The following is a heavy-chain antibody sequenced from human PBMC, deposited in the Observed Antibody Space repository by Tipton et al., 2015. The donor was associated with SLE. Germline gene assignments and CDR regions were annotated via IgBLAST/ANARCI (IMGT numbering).Heavy chain of an antibody. D-gene: IGHD1-26*01. Sequence: QSGPEVKKPGSSVKVSCKASGGTFSRYSFSWVRQAPGQGPEWMGGIIPLFGTANYAQKFQDIVTITADESTNTVYMELSSLRSEDADLYYCAREGGAVVGGGPYDSWGQGPRVTVP. CDR1: GGTFSRYS. CDR2: IIPLFGTA. V-gene: IGHV1-69*01. J-gene: IGHJ4*02. CDR3: AREGGAVVGGGPYDS.